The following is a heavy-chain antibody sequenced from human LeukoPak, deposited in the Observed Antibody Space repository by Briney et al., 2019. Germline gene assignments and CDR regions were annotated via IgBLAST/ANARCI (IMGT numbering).Heavy chain of an antibody. CDR2: ISGSGGSR. CDR3: AKDPHHDESGYNYKGCFDS. Sequence: GGSLRLSCAVSGFPFTNYAMGWVRQAPGKGLEWVSTISGSGGSRYYADSVKGRFTISRDSSESTLYLQMNSLRAEDTAVYYCAKDPHHDESGYNYKGCFDSWGLGTLVTVSS. D-gene: IGHD3-22*01. CDR1: GFPFTNYA. V-gene: IGHV3-23*01. J-gene: IGHJ4*02.